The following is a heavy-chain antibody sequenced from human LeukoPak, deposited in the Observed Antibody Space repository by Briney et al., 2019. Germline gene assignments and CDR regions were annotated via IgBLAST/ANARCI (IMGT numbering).Heavy chain of an antibody. J-gene: IGHJ4*02. CDR2: IKEDGGEK. V-gene: IGHV3-7*03. CDR3: ARGARGSSSGYSWIDY. Sequence: GGSLRLSCAASGFTFGNYWMTWVRQAPGKGREWVANIKEDGGEKYYVDSVKGRFTISRDNAENSLYVHMNSLRAEDTAVYYCARGARGSSSGYSWIDYWGQGTLVTVSS. CDR1: GFTFGNYW. D-gene: IGHD3-22*01.